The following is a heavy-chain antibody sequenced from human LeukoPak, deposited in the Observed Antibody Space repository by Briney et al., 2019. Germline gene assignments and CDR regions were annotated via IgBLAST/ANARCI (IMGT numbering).Heavy chain of an antibody. D-gene: IGHD3-3*01. CDR3: GRLHYTLWGGFDSGALANYQYYCMDV. Sequence: HGEPLKISCKGSGYIFTKYWIAWVRQTPGKGLEWMGITYPGGSDTRYSPSFQGQVTISAHKSINTAYLQWSSLKASDSAMYYCGRLHYTLWGGFDSGALANYQYYCMDVWGRGTTVTVSS. CDR2: TYPGGSDT. V-gene: IGHV5-51*01. CDR1: GYIFTKYW. J-gene: IGHJ6*03.